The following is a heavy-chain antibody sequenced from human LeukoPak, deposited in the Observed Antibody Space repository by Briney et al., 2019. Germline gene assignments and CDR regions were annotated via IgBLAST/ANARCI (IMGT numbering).Heavy chain of an antibody. CDR3: ARDWSADY. Sequence: GGSPRLSCTASGFTFSSYAMTWVRQAPGKGLEWVSAMGTSGDSPKYADSVKGRFTMSRDSSKNTVYLQMNSLRPEDTAVYYCARDWSADYWGQGTLVTVSS. CDR1: GFTFSSYA. J-gene: IGHJ4*02. V-gene: IGHV3-23*01. CDR2: MGTSGDSP.